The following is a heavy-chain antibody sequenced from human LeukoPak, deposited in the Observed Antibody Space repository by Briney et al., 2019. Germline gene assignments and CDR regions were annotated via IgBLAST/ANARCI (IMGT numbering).Heavy chain of an antibody. CDR1: GFTFSSYG. Sequence: GGSLRLPCAASGFTFSSYGMHWVRQAPGKGLEWVAFIRYDGSNKYYADSVKGRFTISRGNSKNTLYLQMNSLRAEDTAVYYCARAKRLLPTGWGQGTLVTVSS. J-gene: IGHJ4*02. CDR2: IRYDGSNK. D-gene: IGHD3-22*01. CDR3: ARAKRLLPTG. V-gene: IGHV3-30*02.